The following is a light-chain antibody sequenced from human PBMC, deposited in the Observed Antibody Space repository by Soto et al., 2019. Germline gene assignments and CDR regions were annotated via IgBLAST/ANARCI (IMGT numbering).Light chain of an antibody. CDR1: QSVSSSY. CDR3: QQYGSSPLYT. Sequence: EIVLTQSPGTLSLSPGERATLSCRASQSVSSSYLAWYQQKPGQAPRLLIYGASGRATGIPDRFSGSESGKDFTLTISRLEPEDFAVYYCQQYGSSPLYTFGQGTKLEI. V-gene: IGKV3-20*01. CDR2: GAS. J-gene: IGKJ2*01.